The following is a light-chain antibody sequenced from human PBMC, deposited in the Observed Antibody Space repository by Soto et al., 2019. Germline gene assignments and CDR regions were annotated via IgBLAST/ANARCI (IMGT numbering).Light chain of an antibody. CDR3: QQRYNWPNT. CDR2: DAS. CDR1: QSFGTY. J-gene: IGKJ2*01. Sequence: IVLTQSPATLSLSPWERATLSCRASQSFGTYLAWYQHNPGPAPRLLIYDASNRATGIPARFSGSGSGTDFTLTISSPEPEDFAVYYCQQRYNWPNTFGQGTKREIK. V-gene: IGKV3-11*01.